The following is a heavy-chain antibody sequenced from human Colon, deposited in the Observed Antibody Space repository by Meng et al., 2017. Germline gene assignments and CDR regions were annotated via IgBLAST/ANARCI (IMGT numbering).Heavy chain of an antibody. V-gene: IGHV3-21*01. CDR3: AASDSSSWYYFDY. CDR2: ISSSRSYI. D-gene: IGHD6-13*01. CDR1: GFTFSSYS. J-gene: IGHJ4*02. Sequence: GESLKISCAASGFTFSSYSMNWVRQAPGKGLEWVSSISSSRSYIYYADSVKGRFTISRDNAKNSLYLQMNSLRAEDTAVYYCAASDSSSWYYFDYWGQGTLVTVSS.